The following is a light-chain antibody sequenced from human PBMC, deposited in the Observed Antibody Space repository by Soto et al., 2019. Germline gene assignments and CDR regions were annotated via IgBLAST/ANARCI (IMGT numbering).Light chain of an antibody. CDR2: DST. CDR3: HQRNQ. Sequence: EIVLTQSPGTLSLTPGERATLSCRASQSVSNNYLAWYQQIPGQPPRLLIYDSTNRAAGIPARFSGSRSGTDFTLTISSVEPEDFAMYYCHQRNQFGQGTRLEV. J-gene: IGKJ5*01. V-gene: IGKV3D-20*02. CDR1: QSVSNNY.